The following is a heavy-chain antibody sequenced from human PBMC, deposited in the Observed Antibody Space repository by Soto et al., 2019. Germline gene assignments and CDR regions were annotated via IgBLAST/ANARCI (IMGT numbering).Heavy chain of an antibody. Sequence: SETLSLTCTVSGGSISSYYWSWLRQPPGKGLEWIGYIYYSGSTNYNPSLKSRVTISVDTSKNQFSLKLSSVTAADTAVYYCARDMTKVTANYYYYSGMDVWGQGTTVTVSS. D-gene: IGHD4-17*01. CDR2: IYYSGST. CDR3: ARDMTKVTANYYYYSGMDV. V-gene: IGHV4-59*01. CDR1: GGSISSYY. J-gene: IGHJ6*02.